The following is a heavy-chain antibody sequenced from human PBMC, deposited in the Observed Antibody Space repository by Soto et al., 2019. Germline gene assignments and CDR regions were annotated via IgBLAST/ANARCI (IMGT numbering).Heavy chain of an antibody. CDR2: IYYSGST. V-gene: IGHV4-59*01. CDR3: ASGTGTTFVAFDI. Sequence: SETLSLTCTFSGGSIISYYWSWIRQPPGKGLEWSGYIYYSGSTTYNPSLKSRVTISVDTSKNQFSLKLSSVTAADTALYYCASGTGTTFVAFDIWGQGTMVTVSS. D-gene: IGHD1-7*01. J-gene: IGHJ3*02. CDR1: GGSIISYY.